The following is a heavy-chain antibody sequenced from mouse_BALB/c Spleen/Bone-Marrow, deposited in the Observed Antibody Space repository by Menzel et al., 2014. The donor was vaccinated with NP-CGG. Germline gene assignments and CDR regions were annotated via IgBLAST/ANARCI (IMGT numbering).Heavy chain of an antibody. Sequence: QVQLQQSGAELVRPGASVKMSCKASGYTLTSYWMHWVKQRPGQGLEWIGTIDPSDSYTSYNQKFKGKATLTVDTSSSTAYMQLSSLTSEDSAVYYCTRMWAYWGQGTLVTVSA. CDR1: GYTLTSYW. J-gene: IGHJ3*01. CDR2: IDPSDSYT. V-gene: IGHV1S127*01. CDR3: TRMWAY.